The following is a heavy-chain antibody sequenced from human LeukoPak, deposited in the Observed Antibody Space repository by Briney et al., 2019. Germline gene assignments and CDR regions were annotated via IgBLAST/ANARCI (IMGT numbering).Heavy chain of an antibody. Sequence: SETLSLTCAVYGGSFSGYYWSWIRQPPGKGLEWIGEINHSGSTNYNPSLKSRVTISVDTSKNQFSLKLSSVTAADTAVYYCASGGSDSSSWRYYFDYWGQGTLVTVSS. CDR3: ASGGSDSSSWRYYFDY. CDR1: GGSFSGYY. D-gene: IGHD6-13*01. V-gene: IGHV4-34*01. J-gene: IGHJ4*02. CDR2: INHSGST.